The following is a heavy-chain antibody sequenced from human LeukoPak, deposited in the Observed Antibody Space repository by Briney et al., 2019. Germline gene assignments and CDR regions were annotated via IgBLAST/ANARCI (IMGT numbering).Heavy chain of an antibody. D-gene: IGHD2-8*01. J-gene: IGHJ6*03. V-gene: IGHV4-4*07. CDR3: ARSHGMVDPLDYYYYMDV. Sequence: SETLSLTCTVSGGSISSYYWSWIRQPAGKGLEWIGRIYTSGSTNYNPSLKSRVTISVDTSKNQFSLKLSSVTAADTAVYYCARSHGMVDPLDYYYYMDVWGKGTTVTVSS. CDR2: IYTSGST. CDR1: GGSISSYY.